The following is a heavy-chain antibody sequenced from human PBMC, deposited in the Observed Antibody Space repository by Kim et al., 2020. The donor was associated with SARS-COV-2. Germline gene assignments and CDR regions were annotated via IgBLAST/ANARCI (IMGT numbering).Heavy chain of an antibody. J-gene: IGHJ6*02. CDR3: AKVRARLLGYYYYGMDV. D-gene: IGHD2-8*02. CDR1: GFTFSSYA. Sequence: GGSLRLSCAASGFTFSSYAMSWVRQAPGKGLEWVSAISGSGGSKYYADSVKGRFTISRDNSKNTLYRQMNSLRAEDTAVYYCAKVRARLLGYYYYGMDVWSQGTTVTVSS. V-gene: IGHV3-23*01. CDR2: ISGSGGSK.